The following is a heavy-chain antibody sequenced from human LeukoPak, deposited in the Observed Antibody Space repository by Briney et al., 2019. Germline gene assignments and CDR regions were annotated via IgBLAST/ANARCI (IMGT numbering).Heavy chain of an antibody. J-gene: IGHJ4*02. CDR3: ARTFRLRPHASTYFDY. D-gene: IGHD5-12*01. Sequence: PSETLSLTCTVSGGSISSYYWSWIRQPPGKGLEWIGYIYYSGSTNYNPSLKSRVTMSVDTSKNQFSLKLSSVTAADTAVYYCARTFRLRPHASTYFDYWGQGTLVTVSS. CDR1: GGSISSYY. V-gene: IGHV4-59*01. CDR2: IYYSGST.